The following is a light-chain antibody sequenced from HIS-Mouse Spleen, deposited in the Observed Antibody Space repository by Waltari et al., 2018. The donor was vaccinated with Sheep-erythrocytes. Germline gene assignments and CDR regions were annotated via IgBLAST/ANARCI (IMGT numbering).Light chain of an antibody. CDR2: WAS. J-gene: IGKJ1*01. CDR3: QQYYSTPRP. V-gene: IGKV4-1*01. Sequence: DIVMTQSPDSLAVSLSERATINCKSSQSVLYSSNNKNYLAWYQQKPGQPPKLLIYWASTRESGVPDRFSGSGSGTDFTLTISSLQAEDVAVYYCQQYYSTPRPFGQGTKVEIK. CDR1: QSVLYSSNNKNY.